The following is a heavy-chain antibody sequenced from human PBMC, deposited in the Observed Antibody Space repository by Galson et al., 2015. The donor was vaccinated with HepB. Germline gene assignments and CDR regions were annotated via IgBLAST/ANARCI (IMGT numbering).Heavy chain of an antibody. CDR1: GFTFSSYW. Sequence: SLRLSCAASGFTFSSYWMSWVRQAPGKGLEWVANIKQDGSEKYYVDSVKGRFTISRDNAKNSLYLQMNSLRAEDTAVYYCARDIGSGWYSTRRPTHDYWGQGTLVTVSS. CDR2: IKQDGSEK. V-gene: IGHV3-7*03. CDR3: ARDIGSGWYSTRRPTHDY. D-gene: IGHD6-19*01. J-gene: IGHJ4*02.